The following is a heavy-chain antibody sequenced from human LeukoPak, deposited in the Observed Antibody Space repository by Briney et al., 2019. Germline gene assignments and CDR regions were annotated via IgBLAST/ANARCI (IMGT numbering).Heavy chain of an antibody. V-gene: IGHV1-8*03. J-gene: IGHJ6*03. CDR1: GYIFTSYD. CDR2: MNPNSGNT. Sequence: ASVKVSCKASGYIFTSYDINWVRQATGQGLEWMGWMNPNSGNTGYAQKFQGRVTITRNTSISTAYMELSSLRSEDTAVYYCARGRGVVPAAIGQGYYYMDVWGKGTTVTVSS. CDR3: ARGRGVVPAAIGQGYYYMDV. D-gene: IGHD2-2*02.